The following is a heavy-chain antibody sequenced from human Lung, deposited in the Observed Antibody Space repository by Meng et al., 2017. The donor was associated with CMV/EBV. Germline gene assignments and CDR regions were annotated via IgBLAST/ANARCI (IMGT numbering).Heavy chain of an antibody. V-gene: IGHV4-39*01. CDR1: GGSISSSSYY. J-gene: IGHJ5*02. Sequence: LXCTVSGGSISSSSYYWGWIRQPPGKGLEWIGSIYYSGSTYYNPSLKSRVTISVDTSKNQFSLKLSSVTAADTAVYYCARQSPSQYYYDSSGFHNWVDPWXQGTLVTVSS. D-gene: IGHD3-22*01. CDR3: ARQSPSQYYYDSSGFHNWVDP. CDR2: IYYSGST.